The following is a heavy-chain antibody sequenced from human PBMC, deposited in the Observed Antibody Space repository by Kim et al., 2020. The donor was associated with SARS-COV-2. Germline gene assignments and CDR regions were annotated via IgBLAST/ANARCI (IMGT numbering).Heavy chain of an antibody. J-gene: IGHJ4*02. D-gene: IGHD3-16*02. CDR3: ARDNDYIWGSYRSFDY. V-gene: IGHV1-46*01. Sequence: KFQGRVTRTRDTSTSTVYMELSSLRSENTAVYYCARDNDYIWGSYRSFDYWGQGTLVTVSS.